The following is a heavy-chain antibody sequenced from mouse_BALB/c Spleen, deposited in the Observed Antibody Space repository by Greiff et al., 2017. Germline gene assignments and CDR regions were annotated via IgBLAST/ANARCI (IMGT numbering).Heavy chain of an antibody. V-gene: IGHV5-4*02. D-gene: IGHD2-4*01. CDR3: ARGLGLRHAMDY. J-gene: IGHJ4*01. Sequence: EVQLVESGGGLVKPGGSLKLSCAASGFTFSDYYMYWVRQTPEKRLEWVATISDGGSYTYYPDSVKGRFTISRDNAKNNLYLQMSSLKSEDTAMYYCARGLGLRHAMDYWGQGTSVTVSS. CDR1: GFTFSDYY. CDR2: ISDGGSYT.